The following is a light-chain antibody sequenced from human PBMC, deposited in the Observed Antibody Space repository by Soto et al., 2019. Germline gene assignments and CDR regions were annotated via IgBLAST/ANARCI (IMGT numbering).Light chain of an antibody. Sequence: EIVLTQSPGTLSVSPGERATLFCRARQSISSTYLAWYQKKPGQAPRLLLYGAFNRATGIPDRFSGSGSGTDFTLTICRLEPEDFAFYYCQQYGSSSFAFGPGTKVEIK. CDR2: GAF. CDR3: QQYGSSSFA. V-gene: IGKV3-20*01. CDR1: QSISSTY. J-gene: IGKJ3*01.